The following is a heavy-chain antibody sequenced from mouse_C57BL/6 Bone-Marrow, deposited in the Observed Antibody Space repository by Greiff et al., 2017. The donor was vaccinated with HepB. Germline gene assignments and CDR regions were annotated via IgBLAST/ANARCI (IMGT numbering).Heavy chain of an antibody. V-gene: IGHV1-80*01. Sequence: VKLQESGAELVKPGASVKISCKASGYAFSSYWMNWVKQRPGKGLEWIGQIYPGDGDTNYNGKFKGKTTLTADKASSTADMQLSSLTSEDSAVYFCARGGSNWNYLDYWGQGTTLTVSS. CDR3: ARGGSNWNYLDY. CDR1: GYAFSSYW. J-gene: IGHJ2*01. D-gene: IGHD2-5*01. CDR2: IYPGDGDT.